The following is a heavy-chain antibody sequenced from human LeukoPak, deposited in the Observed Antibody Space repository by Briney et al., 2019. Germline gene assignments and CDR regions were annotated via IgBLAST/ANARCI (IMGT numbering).Heavy chain of an antibody. CDR3: ARGQTRGGSGSYSFYYGMDV. V-gene: IGHV4-34*01. Sequence: MSSETLSLTCAVYGGSFSAYYWSWIRQPPGKGLEWIGEINQGGSTNYNPSLKSRVTISVDTSKNQFSLKLSSVTAADTAVYYCARGQTRGGSGSYSFYYGMDVWGQGTTVTVSS. CDR1: GGSFSAYY. D-gene: IGHD3-10*01. CDR2: INQGGST. J-gene: IGHJ6*02.